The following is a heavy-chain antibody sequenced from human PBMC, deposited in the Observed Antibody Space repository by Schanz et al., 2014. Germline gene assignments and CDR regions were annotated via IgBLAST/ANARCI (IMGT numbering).Heavy chain of an antibody. CDR1: GFTFSTYA. CDR2: INTGGDST. D-gene: IGHD3-10*01. J-gene: IGHJ4*02. CDR3: ARWFLIRGVILDS. V-gene: IGHV3-23*04. Sequence: EVQLVESGGTLVRPGGSLRLSCAASGFTFSTYAMAWVRQAPGKGLEWVSSINTGGDSTYYADSVKGRFTISRDNSRDTVYLQMNSLRADDTAMYYCARWFLIRGVILDSWGQGTLVTVPS.